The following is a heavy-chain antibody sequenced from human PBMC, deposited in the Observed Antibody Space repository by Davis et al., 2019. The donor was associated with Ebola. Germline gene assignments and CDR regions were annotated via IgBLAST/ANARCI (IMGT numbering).Heavy chain of an antibody. Sequence: PSETLSLTCTVSGGSISSYYWSWIRQPPGKGLEWIGYIYYSGSTNYNPSLKSRVTISVDTSKNQFSLKLSSVTAADTAVYYCARGRGFRKSNYFDYWGQGTLVTVSS. CDR3: ARGRGFRKSNYFDY. CDR1: GGSISSYY. D-gene: IGHD5-18*01. V-gene: IGHV4-59*12. CDR2: IYYSGST. J-gene: IGHJ4*02.